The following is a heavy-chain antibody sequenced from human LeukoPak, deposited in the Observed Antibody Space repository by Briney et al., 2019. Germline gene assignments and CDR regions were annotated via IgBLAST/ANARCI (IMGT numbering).Heavy chain of an antibody. D-gene: IGHD5-12*01. J-gene: IGHJ4*02. CDR2: ISYDGSNK. V-gene: IGHV3-30*03. Sequence: PGGSLRLSCAASGSTFSSYGMHWVRQAPGKGLEWVAVISYDGSNKYYADSVKGRFTTSRDNSKNTLYLQMNSLRAEDTAVYYCARWRRGVDIVATMFTYWGQGTLVTVSS. CDR3: ARWRRGVDIVATMFTY. CDR1: GSTFSSYG.